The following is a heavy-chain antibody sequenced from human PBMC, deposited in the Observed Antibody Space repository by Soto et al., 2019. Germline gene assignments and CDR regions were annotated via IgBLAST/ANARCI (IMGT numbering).Heavy chain of an antibody. CDR1: GFTFSTYE. J-gene: IGHJ3*02. V-gene: IGHV3-48*03. D-gene: IGHD1-26*01. CDR3: ARDREARDAFDI. CDR2: ISGSGSPI. Sequence: GGSLRLSCAASGFTFSTYEMTWVRQAPGKGLEWVSYISGSGSPIYYADSVKGRFTISRDNAKNSLYLQMNRLRADDTAVYCCARDREARDAFDIWGQGTMVTVSS.